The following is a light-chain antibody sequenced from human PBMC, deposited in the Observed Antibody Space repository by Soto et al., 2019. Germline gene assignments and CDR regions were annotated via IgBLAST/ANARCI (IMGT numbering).Light chain of an antibody. CDR2: GAS. J-gene: IGKJ1*01. V-gene: IGKV3-20*01. Sequence: EIVLTQSPGTLSLSQRERATLSYRASQSVSNNYLAWYQQKPGQAPRLLIYGASNRATGIPDRFSGSGSGTDFTLTISRLEPEDFAVYYCQQYGSSGTFGQGTKVDIK. CDR1: QSVSNNY. CDR3: QQYGSSGT.